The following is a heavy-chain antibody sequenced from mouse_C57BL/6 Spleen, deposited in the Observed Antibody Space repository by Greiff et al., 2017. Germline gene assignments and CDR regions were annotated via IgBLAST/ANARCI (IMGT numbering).Heavy chain of an antibody. V-gene: IGHV1-64*01. CDR3: AAGVFLYDYDEGARDY. D-gene: IGHD2-4*01. CDR2: IHHNSGSP. CDR1: GYTFPSYW. J-gene: IGHJ4*01. Sequence: QVQLKQPGAVLVKPGASVKLSCKASGYTFPSYWMHWVKQRPGKGLEWIGMIHHNSGSPNYNEKFKSKATLTVDKASSTAYMQLSSLTSEDSAVYYCAAGVFLYDYDEGARDYGGQGTSVTVSS.